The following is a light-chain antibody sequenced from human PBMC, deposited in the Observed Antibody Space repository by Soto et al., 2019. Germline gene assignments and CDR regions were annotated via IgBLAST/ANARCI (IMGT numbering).Light chain of an antibody. CDR3: QQYHNWVT. J-gene: IGKJ4*01. Sequence: EIVMTQSPATLSVSPGERATLSCRASQNIGTNLAWYQHKPGQAPRLLIYGASTGDTGIPARFSGSGSGTDFALTISSLQSEDFAFYFCQQYHNWVTFGGGTKVEI. V-gene: IGKV3-15*01. CDR2: GAS. CDR1: QNIGTN.